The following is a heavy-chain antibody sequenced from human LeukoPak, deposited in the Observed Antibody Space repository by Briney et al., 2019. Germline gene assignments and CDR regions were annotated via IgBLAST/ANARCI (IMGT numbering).Heavy chain of an antibody. CDR3: ARGGGGYYIDY. V-gene: IGHV4-34*01. CDR2: INHSGST. D-gene: IGHD5-24*01. J-gene: IGHJ4*02. CDR1: GGSFSGYY. Sequence: LSETLSLTCAVYGGSFSGYYWSWIRQPPGKGLEWIGEINHSGSTNYNPSLKSRVTISVDTSKNQLSLKLSSVTAADTAVYYCARGGGGYYIDYWGQGTLVTVSS.